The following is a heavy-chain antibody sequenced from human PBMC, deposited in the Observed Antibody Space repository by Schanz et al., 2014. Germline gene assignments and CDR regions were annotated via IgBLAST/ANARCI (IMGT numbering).Heavy chain of an antibody. V-gene: IGHV3-NL1*01. J-gene: IGHJ4*02. CDR1: GFTFSNCD. D-gene: IGHD3-22*01. Sequence: QVQLVESGGGVAQPGGSQRLSCAVSGFTFSNCDMTWVRQAPGKGLEWVAIIDGRGITTFYADSVRGRFTISRDDSKNTLYLQMNSLRPEDTAVYYCAKEDRNHNSDYVYWGQGTLVTVSS. CDR3: AKEDRNHNSDYVY. CDR2: IDGRGITT.